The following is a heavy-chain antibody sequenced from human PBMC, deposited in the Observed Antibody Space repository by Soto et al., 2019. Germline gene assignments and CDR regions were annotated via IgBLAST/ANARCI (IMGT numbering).Heavy chain of an antibody. J-gene: IGHJ6*02. D-gene: IGHD1-26*01. V-gene: IGHV2-26*01. CDR2: IFSNDEK. Sequence: QVTLKESGPVLVKPTETLTLTCTVSGFSLTNTRMGVSWIRQPPGKALEWLAHIFSNDEKSYSTSLKSRLTISKETSKSQLVLTMTNMNPVDTATYYCARMLDRWEHYYYYGMDVWGQGTTVTVSS. CDR1: GFSLTNTRMG. CDR3: ARMLDRWEHYYYYGMDV.